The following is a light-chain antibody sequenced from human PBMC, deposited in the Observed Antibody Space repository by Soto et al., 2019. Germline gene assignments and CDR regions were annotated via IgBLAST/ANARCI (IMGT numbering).Light chain of an antibody. CDR1: QSVRSF. CDR3: QQYNNWPLT. J-gene: IGKJ4*01. CDR2: GAS. V-gene: IGKV3-15*01. Sequence: DIVLTQSPATLSLSPGERASLSCRASQSVRSFLSWYQQKPVQAPRLLIYGASTRATGIPARFSGSGSGTEFTLTISSLQSEDFAVYYCQQYNNWPLTFGGGTKVDIK.